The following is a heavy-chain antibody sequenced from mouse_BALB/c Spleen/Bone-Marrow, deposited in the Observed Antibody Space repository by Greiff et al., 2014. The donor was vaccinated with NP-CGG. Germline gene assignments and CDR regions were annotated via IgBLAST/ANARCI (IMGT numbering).Heavy chain of an antibody. V-gene: IGHV1S56*01. Sequence: VQLQQSGPELVKPGASVKISCKASGYTFTSYDINWVKQRPGQGLEWIGWIYPGDGSTKYNEKFKGKATLTADRSSSTAYMQLSSLTSGNSAVSFCARSDDGFAYSFDYWGQGTTLTVSS. CDR2: IYPGDGST. CDR1: GYTFTSYD. J-gene: IGHJ2*01. CDR3: ARSDDGFAYSFDY. D-gene: IGHD2-3*01.